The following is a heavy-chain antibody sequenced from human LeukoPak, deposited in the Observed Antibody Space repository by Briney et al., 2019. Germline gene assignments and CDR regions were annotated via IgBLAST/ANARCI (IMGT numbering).Heavy chain of an antibody. CDR1: GFTFSNYV. D-gene: IGHD5-18*01. V-gene: IGHV3-64D*09. CDR3: VKGVDTAMYDAFDI. Sequence: GGSLRLSCSGSGFTFSNYVMHWVRQAPGKGLEYVSTISSNGGSTYYADSVKGRFTISRDNSKNTLHLQMSSLRAEDTAVYYCVKGVDTAMYDAFDIWGQGTMVTVSS. CDR2: ISSNGGST. J-gene: IGHJ3*02.